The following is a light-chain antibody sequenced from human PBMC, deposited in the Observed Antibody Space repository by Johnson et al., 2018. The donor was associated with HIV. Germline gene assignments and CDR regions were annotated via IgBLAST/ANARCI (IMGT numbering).Light chain of an antibody. J-gene: IGLJ1*01. CDR1: SSNIENYF. V-gene: IGLV1-51*02. CDR3: GTWDSSLRTGF. CDR2: EDN. Sequence: QSALTQPPSLSAAPGQRVSISCSGNSSNIENYFVSWYQQLPGAAPRLLIYEDNKRPSGIPDRFSGSKSGTSATLGITGLQTGDEADYYCGTWDSSLRTGFFGTGTKVTVL.